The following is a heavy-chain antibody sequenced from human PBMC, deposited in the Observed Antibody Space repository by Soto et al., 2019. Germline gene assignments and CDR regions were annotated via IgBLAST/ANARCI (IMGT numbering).Heavy chain of an antibody. J-gene: IGHJ4*02. V-gene: IGHV4-61*02. CDR3: ARDGADYYDSSGYYFALADY. Sequence: QVQLQESGPGLVKPSETLSLTCTVSGGSVSSGTYYWSWIRQPAGKGLEWIGRIYTSGSTNYNPSLKSRVTMSVDTSKNQFSLKLSSVTAADTAVYYCARDGADYYDSSGYYFALADYWGQGTLVTVSS. CDR1: GGSVSSGTYY. CDR2: IYTSGST. D-gene: IGHD3-22*01.